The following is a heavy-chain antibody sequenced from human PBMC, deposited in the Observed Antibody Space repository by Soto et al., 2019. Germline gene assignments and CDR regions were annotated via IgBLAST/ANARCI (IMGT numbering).Heavy chain of an antibody. V-gene: IGHV4-39*01. J-gene: IGHJ2*01. CDR2: IYYSEST. D-gene: IGHD3-10*02. CDR3: SSFFFQAEGGIRDVRSVSAFLLNRSSDL. Sequence: PPGKGLEWTGTIYYSESTYYHPSLKSRVTISVDTSKSQFSLKLSSVTAADTAVYYCSSFFFQAEGGIRDVRSVSAFLLNRSSDL.